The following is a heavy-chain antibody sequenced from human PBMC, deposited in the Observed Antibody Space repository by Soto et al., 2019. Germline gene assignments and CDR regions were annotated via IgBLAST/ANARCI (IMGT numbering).Heavy chain of an antibody. D-gene: IGHD5-12*01. J-gene: IGHJ4*02. Sequence: QITLKESGPTLVKPTQTLTLTCTFSGFSLSTSGVGVGWIRQPPGKALEWLALIYWDDDKRYSPSLKNRLTITKDTSKNQEVFTMSNMDPVDTATYPCAHRTSGYNSVSYWGQGTLVTVSS. CDR2: IYWDDDK. CDR1: GFSLSTSGVG. CDR3: AHRTSGYNSVSY. V-gene: IGHV2-5*02.